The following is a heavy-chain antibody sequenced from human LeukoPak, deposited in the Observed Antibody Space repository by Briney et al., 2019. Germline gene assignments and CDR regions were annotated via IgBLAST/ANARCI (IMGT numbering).Heavy chain of an antibody. Sequence: PSETLSLTCTVSGDSIFSGDYYWSWIRQHPGKGLEWIGYIHDSENSYYNPSLKSRLTMSVDTSKNQLSLKLSSVTAADTAVYYCARAGNGLGSYCVPVWGQGTLVTVSS. J-gene: IGHJ4*02. CDR1: GDSIFSGDYY. CDR3: ARAGNGLGSYCVPV. V-gene: IGHV4-31*03. D-gene: IGHD3-10*01. CDR2: IHDSENS.